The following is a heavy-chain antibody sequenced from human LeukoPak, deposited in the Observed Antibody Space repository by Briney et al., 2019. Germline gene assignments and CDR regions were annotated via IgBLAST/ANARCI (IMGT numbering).Heavy chain of an antibody. CDR3: ARDRRIAAAAPDAFDI. J-gene: IGHJ3*02. CDR1: GFTFSSYG. CDR2: ISYDGSNK. V-gene: IGHV3-30*03. D-gene: IGHD6-13*01. Sequence: GGSLRLSCAASGFTFSSYGMHWVRQAPGKGLEWVAVISYDGSNKYYADSVKGRFTISRDNSKNTLYLQMNSLRAEDTAVYYCARDRRIAAAAPDAFDIWGQGTMVTVSS.